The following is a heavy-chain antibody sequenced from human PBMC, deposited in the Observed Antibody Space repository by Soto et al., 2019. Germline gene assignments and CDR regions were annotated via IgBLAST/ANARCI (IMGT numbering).Heavy chain of an antibody. V-gene: IGHV4-59*01. CDR3: ARLRDFEGPAATGCFDY. CDR2: IYYSGST. D-gene: IGHD1-1*01. CDR1: GGSISSYY. Sequence: SETLSLTCTVSGGSISSYYWSWIRQPPGKGLEWIGYIYYSGSTNYNPSLKSRVTISVDTSKNQFSLKLSSVTAADTAVYYCARLRDFEGPAATGCFDYWGQGTLVTVSS. J-gene: IGHJ4*02.